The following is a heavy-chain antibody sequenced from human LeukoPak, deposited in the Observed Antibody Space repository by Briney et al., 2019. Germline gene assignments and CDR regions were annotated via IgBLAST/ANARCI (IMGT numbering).Heavy chain of an antibody. V-gene: IGHV3-7*03. CDR3: ARITMATNAFDI. D-gene: IGHD3-10*01. Sequence: GGSLRLSCEGSAFIFSGHWMNWVRQTPGKGLEWVASIKEDGSERQYVDSVKGRFSISRDNTKGSLFLQLNSLRAEDTAVYYCARITMATNAFDIWGQGTMVTVSS. J-gene: IGHJ3*02. CDR2: IKEDGSER. CDR1: AFIFSGHW.